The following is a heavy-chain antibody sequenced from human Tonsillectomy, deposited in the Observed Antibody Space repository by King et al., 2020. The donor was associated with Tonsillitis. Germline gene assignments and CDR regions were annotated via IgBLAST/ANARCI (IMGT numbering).Heavy chain of an antibody. CDR1: GFTFSSXS. V-gene: IGHV3-48*04. J-gene: IGHJ1*01. CDR3: VXXHAXAXGYXXVEFDX. Sequence: VQLVESGGGLVQPGGSLRLSCAASGFTFSSXSMNWIRQAPGKGLEWVSFVSSSGTSTYYADSVKGRFTVYRDNAKNSLYLQMNNLRAEDTTVYYCVXXHAXAXGYXXVEFDXWGXGTLVTVS. D-gene: IGHD5-18*01. CDR2: VSSSGTST.